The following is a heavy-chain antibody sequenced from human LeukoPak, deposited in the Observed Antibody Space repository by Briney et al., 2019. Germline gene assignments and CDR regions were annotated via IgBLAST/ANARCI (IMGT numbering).Heavy chain of an antibody. CDR2: ISSSGSTI. CDR3: ARDPTPRYCSGGSCYTHYGMDV. Sequence: GGSLRLSCAASGFTFSSYEMNWVRQAPGKGLEWVSYISSSGSTIYYADSVKGRFNIYRDNAKNSLYLQMNSLRAEDTAVYYCARDPTPRYCSGGSCYTHYGMDVWGQGTTVTVSS. D-gene: IGHD2-15*01. J-gene: IGHJ6*02. V-gene: IGHV3-48*03. CDR1: GFTFSSYE.